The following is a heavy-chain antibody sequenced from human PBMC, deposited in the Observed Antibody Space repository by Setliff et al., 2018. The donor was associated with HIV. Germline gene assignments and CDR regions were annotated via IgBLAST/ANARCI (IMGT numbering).Heavy chain of an antibody. CDR3: ARDVEHMMDV. CDR1: DGSFSGYY. Sequence: TSETLSLTCAVYDGSFSGYYWSWIRQPPGKGLEWIGEIYHSGSTIYNPSLKSRVTISVDTSKNQLSLKLSSVTAADTGVYYCARDVEHMMDVWGQGTTVTVSS. J-gene: IGHJ6*02. V-gene: IGHV4-34*01. CDR2: IYHSGST.